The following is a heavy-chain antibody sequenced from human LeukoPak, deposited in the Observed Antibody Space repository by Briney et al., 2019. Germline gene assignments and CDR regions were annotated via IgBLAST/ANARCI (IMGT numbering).Heavy chain of an antibody. CDR2: IIPIFGTA. V-gene: IGHV1-69*01. J-gene: IGHJ4*02. D-gene: IGHD2-2*01. CDR1: GGTFSRYA. CDR3: AREGYCSSTSGRYRD. Sequence: ASVKVSCKASGGTFSRYAISWVRQAPGQGLEWMGGIIPIFGTANYAQKFQGRVTITADESTSTAYMELTSLRSEDTAVYCCAREGYCSSTSGRYRDWGQGTLVTVSS.